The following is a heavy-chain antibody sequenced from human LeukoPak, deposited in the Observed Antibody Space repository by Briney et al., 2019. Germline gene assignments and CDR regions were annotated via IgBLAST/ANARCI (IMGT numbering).Heavy chain of an antibody. CDR2: IYTSGST. D-gene: IGHD2/OR15-2a*01. CDR3: ARDSTARAYDI. J-gene: IGHJ3*02. V-gene: IGHV4-4*09. CDR1: GGSISSYY. Sequence: SETLSLTCTVSGGSISSYYWSWIRQPPGKGLEWIGYIYTSGSTNYNPSLKSRVTISVDTSKNQFSLKLSSVTAADTAVYYCARDSTARAYDIWGQGTVVTVSS.